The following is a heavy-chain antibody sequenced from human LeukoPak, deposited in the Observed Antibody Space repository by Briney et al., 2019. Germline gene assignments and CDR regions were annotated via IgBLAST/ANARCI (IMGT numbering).Heavy chain of an antibody. CDR3: ARYYYDSSGYSY. CDR2: IYESGNT. Sequence: SETLSLTCTVSGYSIGSDYYWGWIRQPPGKGLEWIGTIYESGNTHYNPSLKSRVTISLDTSQNQFSLKLSSVTAADTAVYYRARYYYDSSGYSYWGQGTLVTVSS. J-gene: IGHJ4*02. D-gene: IGHD3-22*01. CDR1: GYSIGSDYY. V-gene: IGHV4-38-2*02.